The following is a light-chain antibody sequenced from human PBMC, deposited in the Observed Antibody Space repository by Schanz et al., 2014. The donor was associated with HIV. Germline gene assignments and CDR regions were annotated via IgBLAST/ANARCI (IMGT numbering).Light chain of an antibody. CDR3: CSYVPGGTYV. J-gene: IGLJ1*01. CDR1: SGDVGSYNY. V-gene: IGLV2-14*03. Sequence: QSVLTQPASVSGSPGQSISISCTGTSGDVGSYNYVSWYQQHPGKAPKLMIYDVSNRPSGVSSRFSGSKSGNTASLTISGLQAEDDADYYCCSYVPGGTYVFGTGTKLTVL. CDR2: DVS.